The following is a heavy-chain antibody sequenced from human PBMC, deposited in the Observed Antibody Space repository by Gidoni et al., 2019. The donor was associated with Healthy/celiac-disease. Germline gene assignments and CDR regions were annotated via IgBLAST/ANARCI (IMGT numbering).Heavy chain of an antibody. CDR3: ARDGRWAFGGVIVDYGMDV. CDR2: IYTSGST. Sequence: TVSGGSISSGSYYWSWIRQPAGMGLEWIGRIYTSGSTNYNPSLKSRVTISVDTSKNQFSLKLSSVTAADTAVYYCARDGRWAFGGVIVDYGMDVWGQGTTVTVSS. CDR1: GGSISSGSYY. D-gene: IGHD3-16*02. V-gene: IGHV4-61*02. J-gene: IGHJ6*02.